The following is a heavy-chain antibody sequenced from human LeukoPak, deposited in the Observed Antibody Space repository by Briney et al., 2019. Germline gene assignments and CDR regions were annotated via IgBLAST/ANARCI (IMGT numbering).Heavy chain of an antibody. J-gene: IGHJ4*02. CDR1: GGSISSSSYY. Sequence: SETLSLTCTVSGGSISSSSYYWGWIRQPPGKGLEWIGSIYYSATTNYNPSLKSRVTISVDTSQNQFSLKLRSVTAADTAVYYCARLVAGTGEYNFDYWGQGTLVTVSS. CDR3: ARLVAGTGEYNFDY. V-gene: IGHV4-39*07. D-gene: IGHD6-19*01. CDR2: IYYSATT.